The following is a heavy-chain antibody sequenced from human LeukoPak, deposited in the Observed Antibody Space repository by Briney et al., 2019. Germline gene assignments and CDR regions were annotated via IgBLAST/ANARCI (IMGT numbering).Heavy chain of an antibody. V-gene: IGHV4-31*03. D-gene: IGHD2-2*01. CDR2: IYYSGST. CDR1: GGSISSGGYS. Sequence: SQTLSLTCTVSGGSISSGGYSWSWIRQHPGKGLEWIGYIYYSGSTYYNPSLKSRVTISVDTSKNQFSLKLSSVTAADTAVYYCARIQGSYCSSTSCLYYYGMDVWGQGTTVTVSS. J-gene: IGHJ6*02. CDR3: ARIQGSYCSSTSCLYYYGMDV.